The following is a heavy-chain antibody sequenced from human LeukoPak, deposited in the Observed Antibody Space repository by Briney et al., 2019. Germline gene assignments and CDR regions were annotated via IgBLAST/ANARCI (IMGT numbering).Heavy chain of an antibody. D-gene: IGHD3-16*02. CDR3: AASPALVAD. Sequence: GGSLRLPCAASGFTFRSYWMHWVRQAPGKGLVWVSRINSDGRSTTYADSVKGRFTISRDNAKNTLYLQMNSLRAEDTAVYYCAASPALVADWGQGTLVTVSS. J-gene: IGHJ4*02. V-gene: IGHV3-74*01. CDR1: GFTFRSYW. CDR2: INSDGRST.